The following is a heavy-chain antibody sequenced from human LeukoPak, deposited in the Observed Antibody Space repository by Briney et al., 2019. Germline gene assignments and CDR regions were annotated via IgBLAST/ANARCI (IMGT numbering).Heavy chain of an antibody. CDR2: INAGNGNT. CDR1: GYTFTSYA. CDR3: ARDRGTAMVPYYYYYYGMDV. J-gene: IGHJ6*02. V-gene: IGHV1-3*01. D-gene: IGHD5-18*01. Sequence: ASVKVSCKASGYTFTSYAMHWVRQAPGQRFEWMGWINAGNGNTKYSQKFQGRVTITRDTSASTAYMELSSLRSEDTAVYYCARDRGTAMVPYYYYYYGMDVWGQGTTVTVSS.